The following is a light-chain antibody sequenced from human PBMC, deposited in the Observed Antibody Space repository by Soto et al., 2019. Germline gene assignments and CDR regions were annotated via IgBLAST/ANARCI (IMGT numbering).Light chain of an antibody. V-gene: IGKV3-20*01. CDR3: QQYNNLPPDT. CDR2: GAS. CDR1: QSVSNNY. Sequence: EFVLTQSPGTLSLSPGERATLSCRASQSVSNNYLAWYQQKPGQAPRLLIYGASSRATGIPDRFSGSGSGTDFILTISRLEPEDFAVYFCQQYNNLPPDTFGQGTKLEIK. J-gene: IGKJ2*01.